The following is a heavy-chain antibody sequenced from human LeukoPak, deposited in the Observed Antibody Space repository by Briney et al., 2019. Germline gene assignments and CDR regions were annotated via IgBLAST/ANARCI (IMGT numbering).Heavy chain of an antibody. CDR3: VKDRGGVRRDFDY. D-gene: IGHD2-15*01. CDR1: GFTFSTYA. CDR2: INHNGGST. V-gene: IGHV3-64D*06. J-gene: IGHJ4*02. Sequence: PGGSLRLSCSASGFTFSTYAMHWVRQAPGKGLEYVSGINHNGGSTYYADSVKGRFTVSRDNSKNTLYLQMSSLRTEDTAVHYCVKDRGGVRRDFDYWGQGTLVTVSS.